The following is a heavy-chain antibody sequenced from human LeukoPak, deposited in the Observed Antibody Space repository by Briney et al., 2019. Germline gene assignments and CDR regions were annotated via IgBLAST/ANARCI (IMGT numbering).Heavy chain of an antibody. CDR1: GGTFMNYA. CDR2: IIPVFGAS. J-gene: IGHJ3*02. Sequence: ASVKVSCKPSGGTFMNYAVGWVRQAPGEGLEWMGRIIPVFGASKTAQKFQGRVAITADKFTNTAYVELTNLTSEDTAIHFCARERNPKGDVLDIWGQGTMVIVSS. CDR3: ARERNPKGDVLDI. D-gene: IGHD1-14*01. V-gene: IGHV1-69*06.